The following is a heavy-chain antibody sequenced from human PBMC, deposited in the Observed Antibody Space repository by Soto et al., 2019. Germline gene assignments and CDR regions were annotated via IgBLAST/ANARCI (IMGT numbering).Heavy chain of an antibody. Sequence: SETLSLTCAVYGGSFSGYYWSWIRQPPGKGLEWIGEINHSGSTNYNPSLKSRVTISVDTSKNQFSLKLSSVTAADTAVYYCARGHYYGSGSYYFSYYYMDVWGKGTTVTVSS. CDR3: ARGHYYGSGSYYFSYYYMDV. CDR2: INHSGST. D-gene: IGHD3-10*01. CDR1: GGSFSGYY. V-gene: IGHV4-34*01. J-gene: IGHJ6*03.